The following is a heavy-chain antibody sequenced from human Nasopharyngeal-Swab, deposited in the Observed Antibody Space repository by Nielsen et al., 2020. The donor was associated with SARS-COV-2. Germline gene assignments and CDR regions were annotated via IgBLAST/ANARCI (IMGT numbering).Heavy chain of an antibody. CDR2: IAHDASNE. D-gene: IGHD4-17*01. Sequence: VRLAPGKGLEWVAFIAHDASNEYYGDSVKGRFSISRDSSKNTLYLQMDSLRGEDTAVYYCARDAPAHYGAFYWGRGTLVTVSS. CDR3: ARDAPAHYGAFY. V-gene: IGHV3-30*03. J-gene: IGHJ4*02.